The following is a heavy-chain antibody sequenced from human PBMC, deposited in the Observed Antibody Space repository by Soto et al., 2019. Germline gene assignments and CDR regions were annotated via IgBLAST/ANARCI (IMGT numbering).Heavy chain of an antibody. CDR1: GFTFTSSA. CDR3: AAEPPDFWIFFPRYYYYGMVF. D-gene: IGHD3-3*01. V-gene: IGHV1-58*01. J-gene: IGHJ6*02. CDR2: IVVGSGNT. Sequence: GASVKVSCKASGFTFTSSAVQWVRQARGQRLEWIGWIVVGSGNTNYAQKFQERVTITRDMSTSTAYMELSSLRSEDTAVYYCAAEPPDFWIFFPRYYYYGMVFWGQGTTVNV.